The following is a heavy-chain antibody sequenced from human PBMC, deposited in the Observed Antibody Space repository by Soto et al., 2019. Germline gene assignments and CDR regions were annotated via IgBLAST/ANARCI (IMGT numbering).Heavy chain of an antibody. CDR1: GFTFSSYW. Sequence: GGSLRLSCAASGFTFSSYWMSWVRQAPGKGLEWVANIKQDGSEKYYVDSVKGRFTISRDNAKNSLYLQMNSLRAEDTAVYYCASLGGTPGSRGSENDYWGQGTLVTVSS. D-gene: IGHD1-1*01. J-gene: IGHJ4*02. V-gene: IGHV3-7*01. CDR2: IKQDGSEK. CDR3: ASLGGTPGSRGSENDY.